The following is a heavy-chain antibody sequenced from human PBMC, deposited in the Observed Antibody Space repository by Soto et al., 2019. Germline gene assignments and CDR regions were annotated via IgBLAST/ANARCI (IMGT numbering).Heavy chain of an antibody. D-gene: IGHD2-2*01. Sequence: ASVKVSCKASGYTFTSYGISWVRQAPGQGLEWMGWISAYNGNTNYAQKLQGRVTMTTDTSTSTAYMELRSLRSDDTAVYYCARAYCSSTSCYADGNWFDPWGQGTLVTVSS. CDR3: ARAYCSSTSCYADGNWFDP. CDR2: ISAYNGNT. J-gene: IGHJ5*02. V-gene: IGHV1-18*01. CDR1: GYTFTSYG.